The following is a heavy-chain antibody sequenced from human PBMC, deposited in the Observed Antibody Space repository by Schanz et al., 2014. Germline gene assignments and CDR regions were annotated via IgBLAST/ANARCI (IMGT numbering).Heavy chain of an antibody. CDR3: ARDFHGYGPHLDY. D-gene: IGHD5-12*01. CDR1: GFTFSSYG. CDR2: IWYDGSKK. Sequence: QVQLVESGGGVVQPGRSLRLSCAASGFTFSSYGMHWVRQAPGKGLEWVAVIWYDGSKKYYADSVKGRFTVSRDNSKNTLYLQLNSLRAEDTAVYYCARDFHGYGPHLDYWGQGSLVNVSS. J-gene: IGHJ4*02. V-gene: IGHV3-33*01.